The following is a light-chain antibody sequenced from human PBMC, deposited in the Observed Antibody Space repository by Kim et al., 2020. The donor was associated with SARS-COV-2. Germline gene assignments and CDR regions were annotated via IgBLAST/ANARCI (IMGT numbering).Light chain of an antibody. CDR2: DAS. V-gene: IGKV3-15*01. CDR3: QQYNNWPPGA. J-gene: IGKJ1*01. Sequence: PGERATPSGRASQSVDNNLAWYQHRPGQAPRLRIDDASTRATGIPARFSGSGSGKDFTLTISSLQSEDFAVYYCQQYNNWPPGAFGQGTKVEIK. CDR1: QSVDNN.